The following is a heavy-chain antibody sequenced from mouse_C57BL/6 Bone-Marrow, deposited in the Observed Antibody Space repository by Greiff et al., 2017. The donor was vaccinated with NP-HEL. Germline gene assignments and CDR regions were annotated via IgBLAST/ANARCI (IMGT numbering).Heavy chain of an antibody. Sequence: VQLKESGAELVKPGASVKLSCTASGFNINDYYMHWVKQRTAQGLEWIGRLDPEDGDTKYVPKFQGKATITADTSSNTAYLLLSSLTAENTAVDYYAIEGGLLYRFDYWGQGTTLTVSS. J-gene: IGHJ2*01. D-gene: IGHD2-1*01. CDR1: GFNINDYY. CDR3: AIEGGLLYRFDY. CDR2: LDPEDGDT. V-gene: IGHV14-2*01.